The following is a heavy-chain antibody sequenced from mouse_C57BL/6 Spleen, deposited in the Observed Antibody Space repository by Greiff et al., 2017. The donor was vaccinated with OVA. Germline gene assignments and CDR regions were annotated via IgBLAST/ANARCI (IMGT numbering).Heavy chain of an antibody. CDR2: IYPGGGDT. V-gene: IGHV1-80*01. CDR1: GYAFSSYW. D-gene: IGHD3-2*02. CDR3: ASGRGLTAQASLAY. J-gene: IGHJ3*01. Sequence: QVQLQQSGAELAKPGASVKISCKASGYAFSSYWMNWVKQRPGKGLEWIGQIYPGGGDTNYNGKFKGKATLTADKSSSTAYMQLSSLTSEDSAVDVCASGRGLTAQASLAYGGQGTLVTVSA.